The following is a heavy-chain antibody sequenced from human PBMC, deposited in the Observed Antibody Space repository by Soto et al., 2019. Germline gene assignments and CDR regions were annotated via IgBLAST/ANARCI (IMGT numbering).Heavy chain of an antibody. V-gene: IGHV1-69*12. Sequence: QVQLVQSGAEVKKPGSSVKVSCKASGGTFSSYAISWVRQAPGQGLEWMGGIIPIFGTANYAQKFQGRVTMTADESTSTAYMELSSLRSEDTAVYYCARGSAMVRGVSRFKWFDPWGQGTLVTVSS. D-gene: IGHD3-10*01. J-gene: IGHJ5*02. CDR2: IIPIFGTA. CDR1: GGTFSSYA. CDR3: ARGSAMVRGVSRFKWFDP.